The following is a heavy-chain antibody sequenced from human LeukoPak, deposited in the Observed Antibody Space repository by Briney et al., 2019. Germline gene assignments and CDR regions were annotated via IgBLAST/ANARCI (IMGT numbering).Heavy chain of an antibody. V-gene: IGHV3-21*01. Sequence: GGSLSLSCAASGFTFSSFAMSWVRQAPGKGLEWVSSISSSSSYIYYADSVKGRFTISRDNAKNSLYLQMNSLRAEDTAVYYCARDILPSTVVTSYYFDYWGQGTLVTVSS. J-gene: IGHJ4*02. CDR3: ARDILPSTVVTSYYFDY. CDR2: ISSSSSYI. D-gene: IGHD4-23*01. CDR1: GFTFSSFA.